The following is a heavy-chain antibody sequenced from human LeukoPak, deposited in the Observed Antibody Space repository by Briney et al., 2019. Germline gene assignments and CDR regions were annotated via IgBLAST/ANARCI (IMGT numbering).Heavy chain of an antibody. V-gene: IGHV1-18*01. CDR1: GYTFTRYG. CDR2: ISTNSGST. Sequence: GASVKVSCKASGYTFTRYGITWVRQAPGQGLERMGWISTNSGSTNFAQNFQDRVTMTTDTFTRTAYMNLRSLRSDDTAVYYCARGYGRIDFWGQGTLLTVSS. D-gene: IGHD1-14*01. CDR3: ARGYGRIDF. J-gene: IGHJ4*02.